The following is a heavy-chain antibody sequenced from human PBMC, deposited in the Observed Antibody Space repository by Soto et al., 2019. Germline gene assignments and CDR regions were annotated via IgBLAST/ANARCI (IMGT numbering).Heavy chain of an antibody. CDR3: ARDFCPYYDYIWGSYRFDYYMDV. J-gene: IGHJ6*03. V-gene: IGHV3-7*01. CDR2: IKQDGSEK. CDR1: GFTFSSYW. D-gene: IGHD3-16*02. Sequence: GGSLRLSCAASGFTFSSYWMSWVRQAPGKGLEWVANIKQDGSEKYYVDSVKGRLTIARDNAKNSLYLQMNSLRAEDTAVYYCARDFCPYYDYIWGSYRFDYYMDVWGKGTTVTVSS.